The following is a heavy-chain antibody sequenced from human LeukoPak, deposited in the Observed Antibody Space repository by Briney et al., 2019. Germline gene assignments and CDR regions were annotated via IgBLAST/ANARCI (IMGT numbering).Heavy chain of an antibody. CDR1: GYTVTELS. J-gene: IGHJ5*02. Sequence: ASVKVSCKVSGYTVTELSMHWVRQSPGKGLEWMGGFHPEDGETIYAQKFQGRVTMTEDTSTDTAYMELSSLRSEDTAVYYCAKPIDYYDSSGYYSRWFDPWGQGTLVTVSS. CDR3: AKPIDYYDSSGYYSRWFDP. V-gene: IGHV1-24*01. D-gene: IGHD3-22*01. CDR2: FHPEDGET.